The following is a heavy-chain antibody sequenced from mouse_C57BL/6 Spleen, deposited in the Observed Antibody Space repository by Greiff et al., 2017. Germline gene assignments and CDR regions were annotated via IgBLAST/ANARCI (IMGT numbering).Heavy chain of an antibody. J-gene: IGHJ4*01. CDR2: INPSSGYT. CDR1: GYTFTSYT. V-gene: IGHV1-4*01. CDR3: ASPYYYGSSYGYYAMDY. D-gene: IGHD1-1*01. Sequence: QVQLQQSGAELARPGASVKMSCKASGYTFTSYTLHWVKQRPGQGLEWIGYINPSSGYTKYNQQFKDKATLTADKSSSTAYMQLSSLTSEDSAVYYCASPYYYGSSYGYYAMDYWGQGTSVTVSS.